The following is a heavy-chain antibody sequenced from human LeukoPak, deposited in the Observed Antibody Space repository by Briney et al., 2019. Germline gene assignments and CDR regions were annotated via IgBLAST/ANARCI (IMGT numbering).Heavy chain of an antibody. V-gene: IGHV3-15*01. CDR2: TKSKTDGGTT. Sequence: GTLSPTCAVSGGSISSSNWWSWVRQPPGKGLEWVGRTKSKTDGGTTDYTAPVKGRFTISRDDSKNTLYLQMNSLKTEDTAVYYCTTIGGAGNYGAYRGQGTLVTVSS. CDR3: TTIGGAGNYGAY. CDR1: GGSISSSNW. D-gene: IGHD3-10*01. J-gene: IGHJ4*02.